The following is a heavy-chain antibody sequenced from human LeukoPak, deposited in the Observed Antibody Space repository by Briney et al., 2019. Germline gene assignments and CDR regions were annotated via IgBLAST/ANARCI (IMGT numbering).Heavy chain of an antibody. V-gene: IGHV3-21*01. CDR1: GFTFSSYS. CDR2: ISSSSSYI. CDR3: ARDPRGYCSGGSCYAFGY. D-gene: IGHD2-15*01. Sequence: GGSLRLSCAASGFTFSSYSMNWVRQAPGKGLEWVSSISSSSSYIYYADSVKGRFTISRDNAKNSLYLQMNSLRAEDTAVYYCARDPRGYCSGGSCYAFGYWGQGTLVTVSS. J-gene: IGHJ4*02.